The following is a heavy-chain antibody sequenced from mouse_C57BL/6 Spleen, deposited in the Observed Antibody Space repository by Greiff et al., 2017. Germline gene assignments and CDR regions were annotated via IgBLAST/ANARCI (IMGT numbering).Heavy chain of an antibody. CDR3: ARWDCGTVAIFDY. CDR1: GFTFSSYA. J-gene: IGHJ2*01. D-gene: IGHD1-1*01. Sequence: EVQVVESGGGLVKPGGSLKLSCAASGFTFSSYAMSWVRQTPEKRLEWVANISDGGSYTYYPDNVKGRFTISRDNAKNNLYLQMSHLKSEDTAMYYCARWDCGTVAIFDYWGQGTTLTVSS. CDR2: ISDGGSYT. V-gene: IGHV5-4*01.